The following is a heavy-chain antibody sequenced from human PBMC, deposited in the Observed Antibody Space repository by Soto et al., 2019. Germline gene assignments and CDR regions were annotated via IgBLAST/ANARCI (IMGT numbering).Heavy chain of an antibody. J-gene: IGHJ6*02. CDR3: ARDDYYGSGSYYNYYYYGMDV. CDR2: IIPIFGTA. Sequence: SVKVSCKASGGTFSSYAISWVRQAPGQGLEWMGGIIPIFGTANYAQKFQGRVTITADESTSTAYMELSSLRSEDTAVYYCARDDYYGSGSYYNYYYYGMDVWGQGTTVTVSS. D-gene: IGHD3-10*01. CDR1: GGTFSSYA. V-gene: IGHV1-69*13.